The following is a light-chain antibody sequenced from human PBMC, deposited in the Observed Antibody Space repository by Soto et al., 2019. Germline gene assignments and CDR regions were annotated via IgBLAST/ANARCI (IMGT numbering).Light chain of an antibody. V-gene: IGKV1-12*01. CDR2: VTS. J-gene: IGKJ5*01. CDR3: QQGYNWRLT. CDR1: QGLSGS. Sequence: DIQMTQSPSSVSASVGDRVTITCRATQGLSGSLAWYQQKPGKAPKLLISVTSRLQSGVPSRFRGSASGTDFTLTIDSLQPEDLATDYCQQGYNWRLTFVQGTRLEIK.